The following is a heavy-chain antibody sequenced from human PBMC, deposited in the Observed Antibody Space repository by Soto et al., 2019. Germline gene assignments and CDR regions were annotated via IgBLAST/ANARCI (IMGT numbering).Heavy chain of an antibody. J-gene: IGHJ3*02. CDR1: GFTFSSYA. CDR2: ISGSGGST. V-gene: IGHV3-23*01. CDR3: AKDWREFYPGDAFDI. Sequence: PGGSLRLSCAASGFTFSSYAMSRVRQAPGKGLEWVSAISGSGGSTYYADSVKGRFTISRENSKNTLYLQMNSLRVEDAAVYYCAKDWREFYPGDAFDIWGQGTMVTVSS. D-gene: IGHD3-10*01.